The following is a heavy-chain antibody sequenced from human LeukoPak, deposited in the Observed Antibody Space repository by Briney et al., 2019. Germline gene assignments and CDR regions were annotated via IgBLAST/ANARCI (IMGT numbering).Heavy chain of an antibody. Sequence: SETLSLTCTVSGGSISSYYWSWIRHPPGKGLEWIGYIYYSGSTNYNPSLKSRVTISVDTSKNQFSLKLSSVTAADTAVYYCARFTPGDYVFDYWGQGTLVTVSS. V-gene: IGHV4-59*08. CDR3: ARFTPGDYVFDY. CDR1: GGSISSYY. CDR2: IYYSGST. D-gene: IGHD4-17*01. J-gene: IGHJ4*02.